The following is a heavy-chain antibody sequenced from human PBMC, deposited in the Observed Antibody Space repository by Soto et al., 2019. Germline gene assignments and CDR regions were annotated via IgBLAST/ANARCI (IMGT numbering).Heavy chain of an antibody. CDR2: TYYRSKWYN. J-gene: IGHJ5*02. CDR1: GDSVSSNSAA. V-gene: IGHV6-1*01. Sequence: SQTLSLTCAISGDSVSSNSAAWNWIRQSPSRGLEWLGRTYYRSKWYNDYAVSVKSRITINPDTSKNQFSLQLNSVTPEDTAVYYCARESYSSSWSLDWFDPWGQGTLVTVSS. D-gene: IGHD6-13*01. CDR3: ARESYSSSWSLDWFDP.